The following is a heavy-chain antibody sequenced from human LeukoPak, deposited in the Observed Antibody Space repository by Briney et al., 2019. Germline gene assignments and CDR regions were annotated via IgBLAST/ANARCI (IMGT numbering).Heavy chain of an antibody. V-gene: IGHV1-69*06. J-gene: IGHJ4*02. CDR3: ATTSNWGYCSGGSCYVFDC. CDR2: IIPIFGTA. D-gene: IGHD2-15*01. CDR1: GDTFSNYA. Sequence: ASVKVSCKASGDTFSNYAINWVRQAPGQGLEWMGGIIPIFGTADYAQKFQGRVTITADKSTSTAYMELSSLRSEDTAVYYCATTSNWGYCSGGSCYVFDCWGQGTLVTVSS.